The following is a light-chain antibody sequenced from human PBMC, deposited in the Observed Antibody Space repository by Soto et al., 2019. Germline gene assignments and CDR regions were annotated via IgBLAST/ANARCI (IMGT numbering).Light chain of an antibody. CDR2: GTS. CDR3: QQYGSSPQT. Sequence: VLPPSPGTLSLSPGARATLSCRASPSVSSSSLAWYQQKPGQAPRLLIYGTSTRATGFPDRFRGSGSGTDFTLTISRLEPEDFAVYYCQQYGSSPQTLGQGTKV. CDR1: PSVSSSS. V-gene: IGKV3-20*01. J-gene: IGKJ1*01.